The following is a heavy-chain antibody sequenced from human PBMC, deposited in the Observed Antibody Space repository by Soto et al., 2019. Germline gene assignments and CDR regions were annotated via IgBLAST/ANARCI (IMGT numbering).Heavy chain of an antibody. Sequence: SETLSLTCAVSGGSISSSNWWSWIRQPPGKGLEWMGYIYHSGSTHYNPSLNSRLTISIDTSTNRFSLNLTSVTAADTAVYFCARLRWETENNWFDPWGQGALVTVSS. CDR1: GGSISSSNW. V-gene: IGHV4-4*02. CDR2: IYHSGST. D-gene: IGHD4-17*01. J-gene: IGHJ5*02. CDR3: ARLRWETENNWFDP.